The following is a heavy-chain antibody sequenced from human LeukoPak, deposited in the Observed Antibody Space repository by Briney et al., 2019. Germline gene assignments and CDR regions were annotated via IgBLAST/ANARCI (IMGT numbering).Heavy chain of an antibody. CDR1: GGSISSYY. CDR3: ARSIAVAGDYYFDY. D-gene: IGHD6-19*01. J-gene: IGHJ4*02. CDR2: IYTSGST. V-gene: IGHV4-4*07. Sequence: SETLSLTCTVSGGSISSYYWSWIRQPAGKGLEWVGRIYTSGSTNYTHSLKSRVTMSVDTSKNQFSLKLSSVTAADTAVYYCARSIAVAGDYYFDYWGQGTLVTVSS.